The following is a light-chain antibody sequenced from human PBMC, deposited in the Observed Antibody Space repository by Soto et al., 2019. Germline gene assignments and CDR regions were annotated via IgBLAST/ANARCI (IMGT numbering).Light chain of an antibody. Sequence: DIQMTQSPSSLCASVGDRVTITCRASQSIGNFLNWYQQKPGKVPNLVIYTTSSLQTGVPSRFSGSGSGTDFTLTISSLQPEDFATYYCQQSYGFPFTFGQGTKLEIK. J-gene: IGKJ2*01. V-gene: IGKV1-39*01. CDR3: QQSYGFPFT. CDR2: TTS. CDR1: QSIGNF.